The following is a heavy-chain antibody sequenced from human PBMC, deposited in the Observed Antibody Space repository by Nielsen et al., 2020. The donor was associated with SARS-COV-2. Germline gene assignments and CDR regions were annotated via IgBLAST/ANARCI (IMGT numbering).Heavy chain of an antibody. V-gene: IGHV3-53*04. CDR2: IYSGGST. J-gene: IGHJ6*02. Sequence: GESLKISCAASGFTVSSNYMSWVRQAPGKGLEWVSVIYSGGSTYYADSVKGRFTISRHNSKNTLYLQMNSLRAEDTAVYYCAKDRDYYYGMDVWGQGTTVTVSS. CDR3: AKDRDYYYGMDV. CDR1: GFTVSSNY. D-gene: IGHD5-24*01.